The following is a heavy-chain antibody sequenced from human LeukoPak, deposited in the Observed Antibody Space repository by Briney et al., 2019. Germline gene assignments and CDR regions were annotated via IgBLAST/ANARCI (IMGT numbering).Heavy chain of an antibody. Sequence: PGGSLRLSCAASGFTFDDYAMHWVRQAPGKGLEWVSGISWNSGSIGYADSVKGRFTISRDNAKNSLYLQMNSLRAEGTALYYCAKDRDGYNSYYFDYWGQGTLVTVSS. CDR1: GFTFDDYA. D-gene: IGHD5-24*01. CDR2: ISWNSGSI. V-gene: IGHV3-9*01. CDR3: AKDRDGYNSYYFDY. J-gene: IGHJ4*02.